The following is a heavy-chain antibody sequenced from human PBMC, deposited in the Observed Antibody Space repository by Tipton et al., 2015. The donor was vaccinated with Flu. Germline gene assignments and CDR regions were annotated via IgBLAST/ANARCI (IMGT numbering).Heavy chain of an antibody. D-gene: IGHD1-14*01. J-gene: IGHJ5*02. Sequence: QLVQSGAEVKKPGESLKISCKGSGYSFTSYWIGWVRQMPGKGLEWMGIIYPGDSDTRYSPSFRGQVTISADKSINTAYLQWSSLEAPDPAIYYCARRPSGGSNWFDPWGQGTLVTVSS. CDR1: GYSFTSYW. V-gene: IGHV5-51*01. CDR2: IYPGDSDT. CDR3: ARRPSGGSNWFDP.